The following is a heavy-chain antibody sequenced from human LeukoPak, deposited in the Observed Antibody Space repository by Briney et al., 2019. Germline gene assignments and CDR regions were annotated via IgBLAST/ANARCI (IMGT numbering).Heavy chain of an antibody. Sequence: SETLSLTCAVYGGSFSGDYWSWIRQPPGKGLEWIGQINHSGSTYYNPSLKSRVTISVDTSKNQFSLKLTSVTAADTAVYYCARDLGIAASDTRFSCLGYWGQGTLVTVSS. D-gene: IGHD6-13*01. CDR1: GGSFSGDY. CDR2: INHSGST. J-gene: IGHJ4*02. CDR3: ARDLGIAASDTRFSCLGY. V-gene: IGHV4-34*01.